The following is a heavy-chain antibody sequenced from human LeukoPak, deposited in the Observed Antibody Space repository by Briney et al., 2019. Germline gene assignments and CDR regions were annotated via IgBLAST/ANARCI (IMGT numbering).Heavy chain of an antibody. CDR3: ARVVTKYVWGSYRPNYFDY. D-gene: IGHD3-16*02. CDR1: GGSISSSSYY. J-gene: IGHJ4*02. V-gene: IGHV4-39*07. Sequence: SETLSLTCTVSGGSISSSSYYWGWIRQPPGKGLEWIGSIYYSGSTYYNPSLKSRVTISVDKSKNQFSLKLSSVTAADTAVYYCARVVTKYVWGSYRPNYFDYWGQGTLVTVSS. CDR2: IYYSGST.